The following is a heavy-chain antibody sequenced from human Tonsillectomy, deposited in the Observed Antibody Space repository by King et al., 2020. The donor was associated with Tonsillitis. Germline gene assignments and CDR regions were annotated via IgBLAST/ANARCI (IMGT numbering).Heavy chain of an antibody. J-gene: IGHJ4*02. CDR1: GFTFSSYW. CDR3: ARASIAAAGTLSDY. Sequence: VQLVESGGGLVQPGGSPRLSCAASGFTFSSYWMHWVRQAPGKGLVWVSRINSDGSSTSYADSVKGRFTISRGNAKNTLYLQMNSLRAEDTAVYYCARASIAAAGTLSDYWGQGTLVTVSS. D-gene: IGHD6-13*01. V-gene: IGHV3-74*01. CDR2: INSDGSST.